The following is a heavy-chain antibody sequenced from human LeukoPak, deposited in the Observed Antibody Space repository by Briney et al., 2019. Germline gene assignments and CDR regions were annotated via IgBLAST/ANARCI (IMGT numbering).Heavy chain of an antibody. Sequence: SETLSLTCAVYGGSFSGYYWSWIRQPPGKGLEWIGEINHSGSTNYNPSLKSRVTISLDTSKNQFSLKLRSVTAADTAVYYCARGYSFIDYWGQGTLVTVSS. J-gene: IGHJ4*02. CDR1: GGSFSGYY. V-gene: IGHV4-34*01. CDR2: INHSGST. CDR3: ARGYSFIDY. D-gene: IGHD5-18*01.